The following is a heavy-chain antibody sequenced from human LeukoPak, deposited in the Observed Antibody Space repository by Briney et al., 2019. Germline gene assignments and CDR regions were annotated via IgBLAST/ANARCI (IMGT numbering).Heavy chain of an antibody. CDR1: VFTSISYS. CDR3: ARDGYYDSGGYYAGHWYFDL. CDR2: ISYDVSKK. J-gene: IGHJ2*01. D-gene: IGHD3-22*01. Sequence: RGSLRLSSPPSVFTSISYSTHWVRPPPDRGLEWVALISYDVSKKHYADSLKGRFTITSDNSKYTLYLQMNSQREEDTAVYDCARDGYYDSGGYYAGHWYFDLWGRGTLVTVSS. V-gene: IGHV3-30*04.